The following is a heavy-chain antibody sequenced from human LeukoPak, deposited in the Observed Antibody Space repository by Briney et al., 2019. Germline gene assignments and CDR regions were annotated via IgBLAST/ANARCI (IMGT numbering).Heavy chain of an antibody. CDR2: ISYDGSNK. CDR3: AKDRDSSGWNYFDY. CDR1: GFTFSSYA. Sequence: GGSLRLSCAASGFTFSSYAMHWVRQAPGKGLEWVAVISYDGSNKYYADSVKGRFTISRDNSENTLYLQMNSLRAEDTAVYYCAKDRDSSGWNYFDYWGQGTLVTVSS. J-gene: IGHJ4*02. V-gene: IGHV3-30-3*01. D-gene: IGHD6-19*01.